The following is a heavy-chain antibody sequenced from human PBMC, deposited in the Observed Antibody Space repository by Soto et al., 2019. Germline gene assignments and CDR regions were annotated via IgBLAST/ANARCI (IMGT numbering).Heavy chain of an antibody. CDR1: GFTFSSYW. V-gene: IGHV3-7*03. Sequence: VGSLRLSCAASGFTFSSYWMSWVRQAPGKGLEWVANIKQDGSEKYYVDSVKGRFTISRDNAKNSLYLQMNSLRAEDTAVYYCARDAGDGYNPGDYWGQGTLVTVSS. J-gene: IGHJ4*02. CDR3: ARDAGDGYNPGDY. CDR2: IKQDGSEK. D-gene: IGHD5-12*01.